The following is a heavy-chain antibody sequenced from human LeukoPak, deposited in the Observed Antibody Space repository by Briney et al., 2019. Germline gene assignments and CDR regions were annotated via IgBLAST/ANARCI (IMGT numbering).Heavy chain of an antibody. CDR1: GFIFSDHW. CDR2: IKEDSRER. J-gene: IGHJ4*02. D-gene: IGHD2-15*01. V-gene: IGHV3-7*01. CDR3: ARFGYVAAVDV. Sequence: GGSLRLSCAGSGFIFSDHWMTWVRQAPGKGLEWVANIKEDSRERNYLDSVKGRFSISRDNAKNLVYLQMNSLRAEDTAVYHCARFGYVAAVDVWGQGTPVTVSS.